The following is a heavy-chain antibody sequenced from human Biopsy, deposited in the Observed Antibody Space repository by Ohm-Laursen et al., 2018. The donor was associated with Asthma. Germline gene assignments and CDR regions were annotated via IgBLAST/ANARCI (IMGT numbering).Heavy chain of an antibody. CDR3: VRGSSSWHHGPFHYYYGLDV. CDR1: SGSGGYMRSGNYY. J-gene: IGHJ6*02. CDR2: IYYSGTT. Sequence: TLSLTCSLSSGSGGYMRSGNYYWGWIRQPPGKGLEWIGSIYYSGTTYYNPSLECRVPVSQDTSKNQFSLKLSSVTAADTAVYYCVRGSSSWHHGPFHYYYGLDVWGQGTTATVSS. D-gene: IGHD6-13*01. V-gene: IGHV4-39*01.